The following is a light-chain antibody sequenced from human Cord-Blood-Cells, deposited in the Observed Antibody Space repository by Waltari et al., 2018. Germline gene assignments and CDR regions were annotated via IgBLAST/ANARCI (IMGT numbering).Light chain of an antibody. Sequence: QSALTQPASVSGSPGQSITISCTGTSSDVGSYNLVSWYQQHPGKAPKRVIYEGSKRASGVADRCAGSKSGNTASLTSSGLQAEDEADYYCCSYAGSSTCVFGTGTKVTVL. CDR1: SSDVGSYNL. CDR2: EGS. CDR3: CSYAGSSTCV. V-gene: IGLV2-23*01. J-gene: IGLJ1*01.